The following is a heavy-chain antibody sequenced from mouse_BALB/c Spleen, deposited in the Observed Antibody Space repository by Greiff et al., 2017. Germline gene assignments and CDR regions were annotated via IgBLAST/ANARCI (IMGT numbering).Heavy chain of an antibody. CDR2: IYPGDGST. CDR3: ARGGNYRYFDY. J-gene: IGHJ2*01. D-gene: IGHD1-1*01. Sequence: SGPELVKPGALVKISCKASGYTFTSYDINWVKQRPGQGLEWIGWIYPGDGSTKYNEKFKGKATLTADKSSSTAYMQLSSLTSENSAVYFCARGGNYRYFDYWGQGTTLTVSS. CDR1: GYTFTSYD. V-gene: IGHV1S33*01.